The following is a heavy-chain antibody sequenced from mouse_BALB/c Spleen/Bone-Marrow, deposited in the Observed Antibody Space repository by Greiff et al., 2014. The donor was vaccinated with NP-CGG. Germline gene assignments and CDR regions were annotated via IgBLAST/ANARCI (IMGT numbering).Heavy chain of an antibody. CDR1: GYSITSAYA. Sequence: LQQSGPGLMKPSQSLSLTCTVTGYSITSAYAWNWIRQFPGDKLEWMGYITSSGHTSYNPSLKSRISITRDTSKNQFFLQLNSVTTEDTATYFCARSGNFFDYWGQGTTLTVSS. CDR2: ITSSGHT. CDR3: ARSGNFFDY. D-gene: IGHD3-1*01. V-gene: IGHV3-2*02. J-gene: IGHJ2*01.